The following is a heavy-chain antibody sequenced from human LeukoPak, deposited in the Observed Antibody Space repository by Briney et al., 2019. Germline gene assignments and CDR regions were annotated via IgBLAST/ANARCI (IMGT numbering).Heavy chain of an antibody. CDR2: SSSSSSYI. Sequence: GGSLRLSCAASGFTFSSYSMNWVRQAPGKGLEWVSSSSSSSSYIYYADSVKGRFTISRDNAKNSLYLQMNSLRAEDTAVYYCARDREYYDILTGYHNDYWGQGTLVTVSS. D-gene: IGHD3-9*01. V-gene: IGHV3-21*01. CDR3: ARDREYYDILTGYHNDY. CDR1: GFTFSSYS. J-gene: IGHJ4*02.